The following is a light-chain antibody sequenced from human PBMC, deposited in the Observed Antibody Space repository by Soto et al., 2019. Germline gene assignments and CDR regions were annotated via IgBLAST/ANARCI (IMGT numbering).Light chain of an antibody. V-gene: IGKV3-11*01. J-gene: IGKJ5*01. CDR1: QSVSNNY. CDR3: QQRSNWPPIT. CDR2: DAS. Sequence: EILLTQYTGTLSLSPGERATLSCRASQSVSNNYLAWYQQKPGQAPRLLIYDASNRATGIPARFSGSGSGADLTLTISSLEPEDFAVYYCQQRSNWPPITFGQVTRLAI.